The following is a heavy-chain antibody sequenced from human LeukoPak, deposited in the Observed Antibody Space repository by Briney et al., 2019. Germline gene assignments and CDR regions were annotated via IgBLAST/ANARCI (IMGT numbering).Heavy chain of an antibody. V-gene: IGHV3-43*02. Sequence: PGGSLRLSCAASGFTFDDYAMHWVRQAPGKGLEWVSLISGDGGSTYYADSVKGRFTISRDNSKNSLYLQMNSLRTEDTALYYCAKDVTGTGDSSGAAAFDPWGQGTLVTVSS. CDR3: AKDVTGTGDSSGAAAFDP. CDR1: GFTFDDYA. D-gene: IGHD3-22*01. CDR2: ISGDGGST. J-gene: IGHJ5*02.